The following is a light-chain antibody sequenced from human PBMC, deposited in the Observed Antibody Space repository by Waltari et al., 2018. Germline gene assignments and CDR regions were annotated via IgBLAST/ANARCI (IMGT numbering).Light chain of an antibody. CDR3: QQDYTTPYS. CDR1: QGINKE. CDR2: AAS. Sequence: DIQMTQSPSSLSASVGDRVTVTCRASQGINKELNWYQQKPGKAPTLLIYAASSLQTGVSSRFSGSGSWTDFTLTISSLQPEDVATYYCQQDYTTPYSFGQGTKVEIK. J-gene: IGKJ2*03. V-gene: IGKV1-27*01.